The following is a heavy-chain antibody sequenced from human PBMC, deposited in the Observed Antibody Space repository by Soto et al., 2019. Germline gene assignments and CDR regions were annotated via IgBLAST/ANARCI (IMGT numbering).Heavy chain of an antibody. CDR2: ISSSGSTI. CDR1: GFTFSSYE. J-gene: IGHJ2*01. Sequence: GGSLRLSCAASGFTFSSYEMSWVRQAPGKGLEWVSYISSSGSTIYYADSVKGRFTISRDNAKNSLYLQMNSLRAEDTAVYYCARSDYDILTGYGLRYFDLWGRGTLVTVSS. V-gene: IGHV3-48*03. CDR3: ARSDYDILTGYGLRYFDL. D-gene: IGHD3-9*01.